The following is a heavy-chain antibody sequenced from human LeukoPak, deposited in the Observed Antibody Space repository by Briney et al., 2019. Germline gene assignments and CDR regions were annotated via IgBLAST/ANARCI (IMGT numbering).Heavy chain of an antibody. V-gene: IGHV3-21*01. J-gene: IGHJ4*02. CDR2: ISSSGSYI. Sequence: GSLRLCCAASGFIFSNYNMNWVRHAPGKGLEWVSFISSSGSYIYFADSVNGRFTISRDTAKNSLFLQMNSLSAEDTGLYYWGSATSEKNESEDYWGRGTLVTVSS. CDR3: GSATSEKNESEDY. CDR1: GFIFSNYN. D-gene: IGHD1-1*01.